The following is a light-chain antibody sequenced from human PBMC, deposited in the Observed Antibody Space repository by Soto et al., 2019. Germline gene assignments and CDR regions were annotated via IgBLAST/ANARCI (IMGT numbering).Light chain of an antibody. V-gene: IGLV2-8*01. Sequence: QSALTQPPSASGSPGQSVTISCTGTSSDVGGYNYVSWYQQHPGKAPKLMIYEVSKRPSGVPDRFSGSKSGTTASLTVSGLQAEDEAYYYRSSYAGINNDVVVGGGTKLTVL. CDR2: EVS. CDR1: SSDVGGYNY. J-gene: IGLJ2*01. CDR3: SSYAGINNDVV.